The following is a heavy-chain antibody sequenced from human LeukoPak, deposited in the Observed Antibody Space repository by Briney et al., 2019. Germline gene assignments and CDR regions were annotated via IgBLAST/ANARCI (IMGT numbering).Heavy chain of an antibody. V-gene: IGHV1-69*04. Sequence: PSVKVSCKASGGTFSSYAISWVRQAPGQGLEWMGRIIPILGIANYAQKFQGRVTITADKSTSTAYMELSSLRSEDTAVYYCARGHIVVVTATVGMDVWGQGTTVTVSS. D-gene: IGHD2-21*02. CDR2: IIPILGIA. J-gene: IGHJ6*02. CDR3: ARGHIVVVTATVGMDV. CDR1: GGTFSSYA.